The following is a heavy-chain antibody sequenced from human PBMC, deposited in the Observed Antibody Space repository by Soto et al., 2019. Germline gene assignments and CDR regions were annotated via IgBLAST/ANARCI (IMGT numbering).Heavy chain of an antibody. Sequence: GESLKISCKGSGYSFTSYWISWVRQMPGKGLEWMGRIDPSDSYTNYSPSFQGHVTISADKSISTAYLQWSSLKASDTAMYYCARTTPYDSSGYYPNFDYWGQGTLVTSPQ. V-gene: IGHV5-10-1*01. CDR1: GYSFTSYW. CDR2: IDPSDSYT. D-gene: IGHD3-22*01. CDR3: ARTTPYDSSGYYPNFDY. J-gene: IGHJ4*02.